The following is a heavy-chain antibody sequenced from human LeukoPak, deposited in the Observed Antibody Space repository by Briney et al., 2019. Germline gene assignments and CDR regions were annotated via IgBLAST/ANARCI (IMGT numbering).Heavy chain of an antibody. CDR1: GGTFSSYA. J-gene: IGHJ4*02. CDR3: ARTTSRDNYFDY. CDR2: IIPILGIA. Sequence: GSSVKVSCKASGGTFSSYAISWVRQAPGQGLEWMGRIIPILGIANYAQKFQGRVTITADKSTSTAYMELSSLRSEDTAVYYCARTTSRDNYFDYWGQGTLVTVSS. D-gene: IGHD1-14*01. V-gene: IGHV1-69*04.